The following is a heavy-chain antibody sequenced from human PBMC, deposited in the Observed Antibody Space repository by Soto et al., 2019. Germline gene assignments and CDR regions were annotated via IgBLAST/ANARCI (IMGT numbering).Heavy chain of an antibody. D-gene: IGHD5-12*01. V-gene: IGHV3-30*18. CDR3: AKSGHSGYEREQFDY. CDR1: GFTFSSYG. Sequence: GGSLRLSCAASGFTFSSYGMHWVRQAPGKGLEWVAVISYDEIDTYYADSMKGRFTISRDNSKNTLYLQMNSLRPEDTAVYYCAKSGHSGYEREQFDYWGQGTLVTVSS. J-gene: IGHJ4*02. CDR2: ISYDEIDT.